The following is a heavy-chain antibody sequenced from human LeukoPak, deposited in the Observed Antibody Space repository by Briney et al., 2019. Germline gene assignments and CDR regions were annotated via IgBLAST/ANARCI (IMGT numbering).Heavy chain of an antibody. CDR1: GGSISSYY. V-gene: IGHV4-59*01. J-gene: IGHJ3*02. Sequence: SETLSLTCTVSGGSISSYYWNWIRQPPGKGLEWIGYIYYSGSTNYNPSLKSRVTISVDTSKNQFSLKLSSVTAADTAVYYCAGRLWRRDGYNLSAFDIWGQGTMVTVSS. CDR2: IYYSGST. D-gene: IGHD5-24*01. CDR3: AGRLWRRDGYNLSAFDI.